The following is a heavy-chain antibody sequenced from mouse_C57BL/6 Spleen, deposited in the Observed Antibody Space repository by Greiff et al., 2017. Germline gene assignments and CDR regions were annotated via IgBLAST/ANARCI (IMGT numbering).Heavy chain of an antibody. V-gene: IGHV1-55*01. D-gene: IGHD3-2*02. CDR1: GYTFTSSW. Sequence: VQLQQPGAELVKPGASVKMSCKASGYTFTSSWITWVKQRPGQGLEWIGDIYPGSGSTNYNEKFKSKATLTVDTSSSTAYMQLSSLTSEDSAVYYCAREDSSGPGGFAYWGQGTLGTGSA. CDR2: IYPGSGST. J-gene: IGHJ3*01. CDR3: AREDSSGPGGFAY.